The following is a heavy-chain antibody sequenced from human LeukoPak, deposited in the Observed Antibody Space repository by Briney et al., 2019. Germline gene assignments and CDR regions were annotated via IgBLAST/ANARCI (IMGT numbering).Heavy chain of an antibody. J-gene: IGHJ6*03. V-gene: IGHV3-7*01. CDR3: ARYVRGCYFYMDV. Sequence: GGSLRLSCAASGFAFSSYFMSWVRQAPGKGLEWVANIKQDGSDKYYMDSVKGRFTISRDNAKISLYLQMNSLRAEDTAVYYCARYVRGCYFYMDVWGKGTTVTVSS. CDR2: IKQDGSDK. D-gene: IGHD3-10*01. CDR1: GFAFSSYF.